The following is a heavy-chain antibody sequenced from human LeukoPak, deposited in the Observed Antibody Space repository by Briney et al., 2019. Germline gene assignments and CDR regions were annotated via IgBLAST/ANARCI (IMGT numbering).Heavy chain of an antibody. CDR3: ARHCSGGSCYSVFDY. J-gene: IGHJ4*01. Sequence: GSTNYNPSLKSRVAISVDTSKNQFSLKLNSVTAADTAVYYCARHCSGGSCYSVFDYWGHGTLVTVSS. CDR2: GST. V-gene: IGHV4-59*08. D-gene: IGHD2-15*01.